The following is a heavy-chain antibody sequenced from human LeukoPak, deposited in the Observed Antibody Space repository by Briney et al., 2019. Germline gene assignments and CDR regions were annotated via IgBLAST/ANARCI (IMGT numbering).Heavy chain of an antibody. CDR2: IYHSGST. D-gene: IGHD3-22*01. CDR3: ARDSIDYYDSSGYSVY. CDR1: GYSISSGYY. V-gene: IGHV4-38-2*02. J-gene: IGHJ4*02. Sequence: SETLSLTCAVSGYSISSGYYWGWIRQPPGKGLEWIGSIYHSGSTYYNPSLKSRVTISVDTSKNQFSLKLSSVTTADTAVYYCARDSIDYYDSSGYSVYWGQGTLVTVSS.